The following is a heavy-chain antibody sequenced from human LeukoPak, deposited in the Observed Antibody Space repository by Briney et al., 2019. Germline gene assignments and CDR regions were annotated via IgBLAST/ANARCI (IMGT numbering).Heavy chain of an antibody. CDR1: GFTVSSNY. V-gene: IGHV3-7*01. CDR2: IKQDGSET. D-gene: IGHD1-26*01. Sequence: GGSLRLSCAASGFTVSSNYMSWVRQAPGKGLEWVANIKQDGSETYYADSVKGRFTISRDNAKRSLYLQMNSLRAEDTAVYYCARDGELGSPADAFDIWGQGTMVTVSS. J-gene: IGHJ3*02. CDR3: ARDGELGSPADAFDI.